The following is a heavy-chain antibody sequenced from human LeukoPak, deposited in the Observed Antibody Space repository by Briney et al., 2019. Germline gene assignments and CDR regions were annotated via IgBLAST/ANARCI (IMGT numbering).Heavy chain of an antibody. CDR2: IYYSGST. CDR1: GGSISSYY. D-gene: IGHD3-10*01. V-gene: IGHV4-59*01. Sequence: SETLSLTCTVSGGSISSYYWSWIRQPPGKGLEWIGCIYYSGSTNYNPSLKSRVTISVDTSKNQFSLKLSSVTAADTAVYYCASSGSWGVFDYWGQGTLVTVSS. J-gene: IGHJ4*02. CDR3: ASSGSWGVFDY.